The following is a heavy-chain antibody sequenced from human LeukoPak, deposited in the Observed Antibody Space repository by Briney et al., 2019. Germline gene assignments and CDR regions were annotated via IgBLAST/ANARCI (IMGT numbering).Heavy chain of an antibody. CDR2: IYSSGST. CDR3: ARDSRGYNLGGVDY. CDR1: GGSTSSGSYY. D-gene: IGHD5-24*01. V-gene: IGHV4-61*02. Sequence: SETLSLTCTVSGGSTSSGSYYWSWIRQPAGKGLEWIGRIYSSGSTNYNPSLKSRVTISVDTSKSQFSLRLSSVTAADTAVYYCARDSRGYNLGGVDYWGQGILVTVSS. J-gene: IGHJ4*02.